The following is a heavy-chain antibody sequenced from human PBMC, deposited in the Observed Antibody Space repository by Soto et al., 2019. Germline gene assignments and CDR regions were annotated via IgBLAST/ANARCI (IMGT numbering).Heavy chain of an antibody. Sequence: SVKVSCKASGGTFSSYAISWVRQAPGQGLEWMGGIIPIFGTANYAQKFQGRVTITADESTSTAYMELSSLRSEDTAVYYCARGGYSGYEAFDYWGQGTLVTVSS. CDR1: GGTFSSYA. J-gene: IGHJ4*02. D-gene: IGHD5-12*01. CDR3: ARGGYSGYEAFDY. V-gene: IGHV1-69*13. CDR2: IIPIFGTA.